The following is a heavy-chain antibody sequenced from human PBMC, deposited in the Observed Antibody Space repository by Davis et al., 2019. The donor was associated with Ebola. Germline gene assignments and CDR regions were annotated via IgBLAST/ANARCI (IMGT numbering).Heavy chain of an antibody. CDR1: GYSISSGYY. J-gene: IGHJ3*02. V-gene: IGHV4-38-2*02. D-gene: IGHD1-26*01. CDR3: AGVSGSYYGDAFDI. Sequence: PSETLSLTCTVSGYSISSGYYWGWIRQPPGKGLEWIGSIYHSGSTYYNPSLKSRVTISVDTSKNQFSLKLSSVTAADTAVYYCAGVSGSYYGDAFDIWGQGTMVTVSS. CDR2: IYHSGST.